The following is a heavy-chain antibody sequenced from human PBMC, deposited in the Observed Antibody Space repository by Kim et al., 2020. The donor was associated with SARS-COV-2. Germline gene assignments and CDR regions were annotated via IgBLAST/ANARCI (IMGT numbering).Heavy chain of an antibody. CDR1: GFTFSSNY. CDR2: INSGGST. D-gene: IGHD6-13*01. CDR3: AGKISEIPGIAAAVDY. V-gene: IGHV3-66*01. J-gene: IGHJ4*01. Sequence: GGSLRLSCAASGFTFSSNYMSWVRQAPGKGLEWVSVINSGGSTYYSDALKDGFTISRNNSKNTLYLQMNSMRAEDTAAYYCAGKISEIPGIAAAVDYWG.